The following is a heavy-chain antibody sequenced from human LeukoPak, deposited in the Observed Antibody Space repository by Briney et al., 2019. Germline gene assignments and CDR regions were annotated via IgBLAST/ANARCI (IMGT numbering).Heavy chain of an antibody. J-gene: IGHJ5*02. CDR3: ARGPPLFDP. CDR2: ISISSSTI. CDR1: GFTFSSYD. V-gene: IGHV3-48*01. Sequence: GGPLRPSCAASGFTFSSYDMNWIRQAPGKGLEWVSYISISSSTIYYADSVKGRFTISRDNAKNSLYLQMNSLRAEDTAIYYCARGPPLFDPWGQGTLVTVSS.